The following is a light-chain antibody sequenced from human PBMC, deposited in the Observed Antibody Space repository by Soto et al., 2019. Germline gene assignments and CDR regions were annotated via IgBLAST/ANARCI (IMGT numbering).Light chain of an antibody. V-gene: IGKV1-39*01. CDR1: QSISSY. CDR2: AAS. CDR3: QQSYSTPPT. J-gene: IGKJ1*01. Sequence: DIQMTQCPSSLSASVGDRVTITCRASQSISSYLNWYQQKPGKAPKLLIYAASSLQGGVPSRFSGSGSGTDFTLTISSLQPEDFATYYCQQSYSTPPTFGQGTKVEMK.